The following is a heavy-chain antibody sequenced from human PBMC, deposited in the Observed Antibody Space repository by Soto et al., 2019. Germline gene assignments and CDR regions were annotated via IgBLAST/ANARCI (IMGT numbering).Heavy chain of an antibody. CDR3: ARLVGVAAIDY. CDR2: IHHTGST. CDR1: GDSMSRGDYY. J-gene: IGHJ4*02. D-gene: IGHD6-19*01. Sequence: SETLSLTCTVSGDSMSRGDYYWTWIRQPPGKGLEWIGEIHHTGSTNYNPSLKSRVIISVDTSKNQFSLKLSSVTAADTAVYHCARLVGVAAIDYWGQGTQVTVSS. V-gene: IGHV4-39*07.